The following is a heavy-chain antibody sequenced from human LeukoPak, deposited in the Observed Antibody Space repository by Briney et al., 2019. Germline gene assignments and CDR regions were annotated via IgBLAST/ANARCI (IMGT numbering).Heavy chain of an antibody. CDR1: GYTFTSYD. Sequence: ASVKVSCKASGYTFTSYDINWVRQATGQGLEWMGWMNPNSGNTGYAQKFQGRVTMTRNTSISTAYMELSSLRSEDTAVYYCATEVQLWIPETEGWFDPWGQGTLVTVSS. J-gene: IGHJ5*02. CDR2: MNPNSGNT. D-gene: IGHD5-18*01. V-gene: IGHV1-8*01. CDR3: ATEVQLWIPETEGWFDP.